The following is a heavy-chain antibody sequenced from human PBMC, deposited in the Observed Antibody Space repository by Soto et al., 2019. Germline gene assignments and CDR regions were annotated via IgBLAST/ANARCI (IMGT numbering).Heavy chain of an antibody. CDR3: AREPIVRGVIISGRPRYYFDY. CDR2: ISYDGSNK. V-gene: IGHV3-30-3*01. D-gene: IGHD3-10*01. J-gene: IGHJ4*02. CDR1: GFTFSSYA. Sequence: GGSLRLSCAASGFTFSSYAMHWVRQAPGKGLEWVAVISYDGSNKYYADSVKGRFTISRDNSKNTLYLQMNSLRAEDTAVYYCAREPIVRGVIISGRPRYYFDYWGQVTLVTVSS.